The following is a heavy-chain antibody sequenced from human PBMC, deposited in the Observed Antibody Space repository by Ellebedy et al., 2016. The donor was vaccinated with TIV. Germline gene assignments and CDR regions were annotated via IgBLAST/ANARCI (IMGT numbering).Heavy chain of an antibody. CDR3: ARVSVAAAVNYYYYGMDV. CDR1: GGSISSSNW. V-gene: IGHV4-4*02. CDR2: IYHSGST. D-gene: IGHD6-13*01. J-gene: IGHJ6*02. Sequence: SETLSLTXAVSGGSISSSNWWCWVRPPPGKGLGWIGEIYHSGSTNYNPSLKSRVTISVDKSKNQFSLKLSSVTAADTAVYYCARVSVAAAVNYYYYGMDVWGQGTTVTVSS.